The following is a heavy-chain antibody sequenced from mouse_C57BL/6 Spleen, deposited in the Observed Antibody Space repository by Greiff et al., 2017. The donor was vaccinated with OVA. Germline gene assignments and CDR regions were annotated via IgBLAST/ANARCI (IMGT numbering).Heavy chain of an antibody. CDR2: INPSNGGT. J-gene: IGHJ3*01. Sequence: QVQLQQPGTELVKPGASVKLSCKASGYTFTSYWMHWVKQRPGQGLEWIGNINPSNGGTNYNEKFKSKTTLTVDKSSSTADMQLSSLTSEESAVYYCAGPYYDYDEGFAYWGQGTLVTVSA. D-gene: IGHD2-4*01. CDR3: AGPYYDYDEGFAY. V-gene: IGHV1-53*01. CDR1: GYTFTSYW.